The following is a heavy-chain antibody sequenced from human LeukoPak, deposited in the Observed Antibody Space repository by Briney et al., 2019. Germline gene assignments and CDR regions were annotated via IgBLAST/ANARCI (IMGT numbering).Heavy chain of an antibody. V-gene: IGHV4-61*02. Sequence: SSETLSLTCTVSGGSISSGIYYWNWIRQPAGKGLEWIGRIYTSGSTNYNPSIKSRITISVATSKNKFSLTLSSVTAADRAVYYCARTYCGGDCRAYYYSYYMDVWGKGTTVTISS. CDR2: IYTSGST. D-gene: IGHD2-21*02. J-gene: IGHJ6*03. CDR3: ARTYCGGDCRAYYYSYYMDV. CDR1: GGSISSGIYY.